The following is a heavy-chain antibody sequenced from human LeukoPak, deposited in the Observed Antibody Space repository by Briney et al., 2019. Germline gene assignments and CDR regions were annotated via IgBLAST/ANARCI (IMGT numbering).Heavy chain of an antibody. J-gene: IGHJ4*01. CDR2: INHRGRT. CDR1: GGPFRGYY. Sequence: RSGTLSLICAVYGGPFRGYYGRWIRQSPDKGREGIGEINHRGRTNYSPSLKRRVTISIDTSKNQFSLQLTPVTAADTAIYYCARGWTLKTPLGRVAGTSSRRGSYFDYWGQGNLVTVSS. CDR3: ARGWTLKTPLGRVAGTSSRRGSYFDY. D-gene: IGHD6-19*01. V-gene: IGHV4-34*01.